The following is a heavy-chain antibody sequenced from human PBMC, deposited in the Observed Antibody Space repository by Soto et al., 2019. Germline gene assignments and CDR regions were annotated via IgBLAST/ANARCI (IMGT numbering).Heavy chain of an antibody. Sequence: SETLSLTCTVSGDSINSHTFYWGWIRQSPGKGLEWIGSIFYSGNTYYSPSLRGRLTISIDSSRSQFSLRLTSVTAADSAVYYCDAVTAVRPMLDYRGQGALVTVSS. CDR3: DAVTAVRPMLDY. D-gene: IGHD2-21*02. J-gene: IGHJ4*02. V-gene: IGHV4-39*01. CDR2: IFYSGNT. CDR1: GDSINSHTFY.